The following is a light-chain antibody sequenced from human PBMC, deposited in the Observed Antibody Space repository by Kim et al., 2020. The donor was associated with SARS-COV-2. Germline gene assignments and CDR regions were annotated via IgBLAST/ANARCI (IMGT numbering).Light chain of an antibody. CDR1: QGIYSY. V-gene: IGKV1-12*01. J-gene: IGKJ1*01. CDR2: PAS. Sequence: DIQMTQSPSSVAASVGDRVTITCRASQGIYSYLAWYQQKPGKALKLLIYPASSLQSGVPSRFIGSASGTDFTLTISSLQPEDFATYYCQQANSFPWTFGQGTKVDIK. CDR3: QQANSFPWT.